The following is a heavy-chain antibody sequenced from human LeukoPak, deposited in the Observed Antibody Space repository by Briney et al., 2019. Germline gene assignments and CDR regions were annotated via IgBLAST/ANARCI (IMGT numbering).Heavy chain of an antibody. CDR1: GFTFSGSA. Sequence: PGGSLRLSCAASGFTFSGSAMHWVRQASGKGLEWVGRIRSKANSYATAYAASVKGRFTISRDDSKNTLFLQMNSLKTEDTALYYCTTSLTSGYYIDYWGQGTLVTVSS. J-gene: IGHJ4*02. CDR2: IRSKANSYAT. CDR3: TTSLTSGYYIDY. D-gene: IGHD3-22*01. V-gene: IGHV3-73*01.